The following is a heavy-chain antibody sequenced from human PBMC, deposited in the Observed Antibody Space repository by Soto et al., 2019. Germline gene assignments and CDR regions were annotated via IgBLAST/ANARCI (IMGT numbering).Heavy chain of an antibody. V-gene: IGHV3-23*01. J-gene: IGHJ4*02. CDR3: AVDSSSSGFDY. Sequence: GGSLRLSCAASGFTFSSYAMSWVRQAPGKGLEWVSAISCSGGSTYYADSVKGRFTISRDNSKNKLYLQMNSLRAEDTAVYYCAVDSSSSGFDYWGQGTLVTVSS. CDR2: ISCSGGST. D-gene: IGHD6-6*01. CDR1: GFTFSSYA.